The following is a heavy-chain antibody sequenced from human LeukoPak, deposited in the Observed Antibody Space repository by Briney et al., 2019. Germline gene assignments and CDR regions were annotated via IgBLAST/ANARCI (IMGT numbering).Heavy chain of an antibody. V-gene: IGHV1-69*13. CDR2: IIPIFGTA. CDR1: GGTFSSYA. Sequence: SVKVSCKASGGTFSSYAISWVRQAPGQGLEWMGGIIPIFGTADYAQKFQGRVTITADESTSTAYMELSSLRSEDTAVYYCANTYYYDSSGYEGGVWFDPWGQGTLVTVSS. J-gene: IGHJ5*02. D-gene: IGHD3-22*01. CDR3: ANTYYYDSSGYEGGVWFDP.